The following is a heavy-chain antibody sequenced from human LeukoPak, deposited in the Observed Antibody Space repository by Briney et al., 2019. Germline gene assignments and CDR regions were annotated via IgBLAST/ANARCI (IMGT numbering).Heavy chain of an antibody. CDR2: ISSSSSYI. V-gene: IGHV3-21*01. J-gene: IGHJ4*02. CDR3: ARGTNSAGAYFDY. CDR1: GFTFSSYS. Sequence: GGSLRLSCAASGFTFSSYSMNWVRQAPGKGLEWVSSISSSSSYIYYADSVKGRFTISRDNAKNSLYLQMNSLGAEDTAVYYCARGTNSAGAYFDYWGQGTLVTVSS. D-gene: IGHD2-8*01.